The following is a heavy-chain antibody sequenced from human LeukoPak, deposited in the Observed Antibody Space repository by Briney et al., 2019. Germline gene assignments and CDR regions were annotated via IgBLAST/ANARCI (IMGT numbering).Heavy chain of an antibody. CDR3: AKVIYSSSSKEAY. CDR2: MSYVGNNK. Sequence: GGSLRLSCAASGFTFSDYGVHWVRQAPGKGLEWVAVMSYVGNNKYYADSVKGRFTISRDISKSTLYLQMNSLRAEDTALYYCAKVIYSSSSKEAYWGQGTLVTVSS. V-gene: IGHV3-30-3*01. D-gene: IGHD6-6*01. J-gene: IGHJ4*02. CDR1: GFTFSDYG.